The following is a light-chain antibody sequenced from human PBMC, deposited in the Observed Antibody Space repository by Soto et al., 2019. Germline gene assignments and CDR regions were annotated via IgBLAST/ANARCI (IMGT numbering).Light chain of an antibody. CDR1: QNIRSY. J-gene: IGKJ1*01. CDR2: AAS. Sequence: DIQMTQSPSSLSASIGDRVTITCRASQNIRSYLNWYQQKPGKAPKLLIHAASSLQSGVPSRFSGSGSGTDFTLTISSLQPEDFAAYYCQLSDSTWTFGQATKVDIK. CDR3: QLSDSTWT. V-gene: IGKV1-39*01.